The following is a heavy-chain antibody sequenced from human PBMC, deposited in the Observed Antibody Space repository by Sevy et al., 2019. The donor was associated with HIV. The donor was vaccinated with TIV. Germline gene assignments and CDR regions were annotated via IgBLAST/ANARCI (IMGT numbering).Heavy chain of an antibody. CDR2: ISYDGTYK. CDR1: GFSFSHYA. CDR3: ARVAVSYCTSACYHRFDY. J-gene: IGHJ4*02. D-gene: IGHD2-2*01. V-gene: IGHV3-30-3*01. Sequence: GGSLRLSCAVSGFSFSHYAFHWVRQAPGKGLEWVSLISYDGTYKYYADSVKGRFTISRDNSKNTLYLQMNSLRGNDTAVYYCARVAVSYCTSACYHRFDYWGPGALVTVSS.